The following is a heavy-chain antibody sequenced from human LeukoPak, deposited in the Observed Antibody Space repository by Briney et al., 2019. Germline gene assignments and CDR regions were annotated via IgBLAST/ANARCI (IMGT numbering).Heavy chain of an antibody. V-gene: IGHV4-59*05. Sequence: PSETLSLTCTVSGGSISSYYWSWIRQPPGKGLEWIGSIYYSGSTYYNPSLKSRVTISVDTSKNQFSLKLSSVTAADTAVYYCARLTEYSSSLIDYWGQGTLVTVSS. CDR1: GGSISSYY. D-gene: IGHD6-6*01. CDR2: IYYSGST. CDR3: ARLTEYSSSLIDY. J-gene: IGHJ4*02.